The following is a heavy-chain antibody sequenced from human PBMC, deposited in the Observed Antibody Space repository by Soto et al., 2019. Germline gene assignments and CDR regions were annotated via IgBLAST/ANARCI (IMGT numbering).Heavy chain of an antibody. Sequence: PGGSLRLSCAASQFTFRKYWMSWIRQAPGKGLEWVANIKQDGSDKYYVDSVKGRFTISRDNAKNSLFLQMNSLRVEDTAVYYSARDREMDGWGQGTTVTVSS. J-gene: IGHJ6*02. CDR3: ARDREMDG. V-gene: IGHV3-7*01. CDR1: QFTFRKYW. CDR2: IKQDGSDK.